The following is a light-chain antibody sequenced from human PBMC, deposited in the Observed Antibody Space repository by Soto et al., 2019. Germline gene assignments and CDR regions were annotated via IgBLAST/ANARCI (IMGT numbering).Light chain of an antibody. CDR1: QDISNY. CDR3: QQYAGSLSWT. J-gene: IGKJ1*01. Sequence: TQSPSSLSASXXDRVXITCPASQDISNYLNWYQQKPGQAPRLXXYCSSIRATGIPDRFSGSGSGTDFTLTISRLEPEDFAVYYCQQYAGSLSWTFGQGTKVDIK. V-gene: IGKV3-20*01. CDR2: CSS.